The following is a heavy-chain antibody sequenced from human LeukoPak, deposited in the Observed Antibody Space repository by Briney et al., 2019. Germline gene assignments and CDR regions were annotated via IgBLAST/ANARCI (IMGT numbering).Heavy chain of an antibody. CDR2: ISWNSGSI. CDR1: GFTFDDYA. Sequence: GGSLRLSCAASGFTFDDYAMHWVRQAPGKGLEWVSGISWNSGSIGYADSVKGRFTISRDNAKNSLYLQMNSLRAEDTAVYYCAKGRTVTIHFDYWGQGTLVTVSS. V-gene: IGHV3-9*01. J-gene: IGHJ4*02. D-gene: IGHD4-17*01. CDR3: AKGRTVTIHFDY.